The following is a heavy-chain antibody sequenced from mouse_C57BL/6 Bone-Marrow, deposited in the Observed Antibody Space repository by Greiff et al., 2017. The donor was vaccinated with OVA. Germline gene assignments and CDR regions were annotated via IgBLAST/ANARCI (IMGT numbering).Heavy chain of an antibody. Sequence: EVQLQQSGPGLVKPSQSLSLTCSVTGYSITSGYYWNWIRQFPGNKLEWMGYISYDGSNNYNPSLKNRISITRDTSRDQFFLKLNSVTTEDTATYYCARDDYYDGYRYYYAMDYWGQGTSVTVSS. CDR2: ISYDGSN. V-gene: IGHV3-6*01. J-gene: IGHJ4*01. CDR3: ARDDYYDGYRYYYAMDY. CDR1: GYSITSGYY. D-gene: IGHD2-3*01.